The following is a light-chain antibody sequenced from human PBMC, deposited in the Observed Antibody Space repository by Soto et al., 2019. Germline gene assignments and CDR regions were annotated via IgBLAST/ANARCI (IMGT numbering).Light chain of an antibody. CDR1: ISNVGSYKL. CDR2: EVN. Sequence: QFSLTQPGSVSGSPGQSITISCTGTISNVGSYKLVSWYQQHPGKAPKLMIFEVNKRPSGVSNRFSGSKSGNTASLTISGLKVQDEADYYCCSSGGSPTYVFGTGTKVTVL. J-gene: IGLJ1*01. V-gene: IGLV2-23*02. CDR3: CSSGGSPTYV.